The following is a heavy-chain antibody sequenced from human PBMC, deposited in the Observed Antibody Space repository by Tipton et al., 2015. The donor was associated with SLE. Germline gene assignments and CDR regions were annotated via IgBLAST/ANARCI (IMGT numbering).Heavy chain of an antibody. V-gene: IGHV3-11*01. J-gene: IGHJ1*01. Sequence: GSLRLSCAASGFTFSDFYMSWIRQAPGQGLEWLSFISHSATDIHYTDSVRGRFTISRDNAKNSLFLQMNSLRVEDTAVYYCARDIVTLGSTEYFHHWGQGTLVTVSS. CDR2: ISHSATDI. CDR1: GFTFSDFY. CDR3: ARDIVTLGSTEYFHH. D-gene: IGHD1-26*01.